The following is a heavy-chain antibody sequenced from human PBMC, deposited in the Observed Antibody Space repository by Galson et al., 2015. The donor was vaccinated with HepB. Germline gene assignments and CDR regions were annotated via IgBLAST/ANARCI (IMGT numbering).Heavy chain of an antibody. V-gene: IGHV1-8*01. CDR3: ARAAVGTSSSDWPGYFDY. D-gene: IGHD6-13*01. Sequence: SVKVSCKASGYTFTSYDINWVRQATGQGLEWMGWMNPNSGNTGYAQKFQGRLTITADESTSTAYMELSGLRSADTAVYYCARAAVGTSSSDWPGYFDYWGQGTLVTVSS. CDR2: MNPNSGNT. CDR1: GYTFTSYD. J-gene: IGHJ4*02.